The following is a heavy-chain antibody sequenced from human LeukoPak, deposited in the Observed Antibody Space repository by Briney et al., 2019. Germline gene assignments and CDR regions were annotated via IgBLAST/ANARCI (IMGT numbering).Heavy chain of an antibody. J-gene: IGHJ4*02. V-gene: IGHV3-11*01. D-gene: IGHD2-15*01. CDR3: ARDGYCSGGSCYSVRGYFDY. CDR1: GFTFSDYY. Sequence: PGGSLRLSCAASGFTFSDYYMSWIRQAPGKGLEWVSYISSSGSTIYYADSVKGRFTISRDNAKNSLYLQMNSLRAEDTAVYYCARDGYCSGGSCYSVRGYFDYWGQGTLVTVSS. CDR2: ISSSGSTI.